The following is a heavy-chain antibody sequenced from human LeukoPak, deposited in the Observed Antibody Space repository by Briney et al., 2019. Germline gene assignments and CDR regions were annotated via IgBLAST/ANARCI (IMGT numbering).Heavy chain of an antibody. V-gene: IGHV1-2*02. CDR1: GYTFTVYY. D-gene: IGHD1-26*01. Sequence: WASVKVSCKASGYTFTVYYMHWVRQAPGQGLEWMGWINPNNGGTKYAQRFQGRVTMTRDTSINTAYMELSSLRSEDTAVYYCARDLSGSSDRTGYWGQGTLVTVSS. CDR3: ARDLSGSSDRTGY. J-gene: IGHJ4*02. CDR2: INPNNGGT.